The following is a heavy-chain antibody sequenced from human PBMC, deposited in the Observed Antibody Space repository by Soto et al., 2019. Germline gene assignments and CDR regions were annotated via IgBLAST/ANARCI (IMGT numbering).Heavy chain of an antibody. J-gene: IGHJ6*02. D-gene: IGHD1-1*01. V-gene: IGHV1-69*02. CDR3: ARKQPTTDYYYYYGMDV. CDR1: GGTFSSYT. CDR2: IIPILGIA. Sequence: SVKVSCTASGGTFSSYTISWVRQAPGQGLEWMGRIIPILGIANYAQKFQGRVTITADKSTSTAYMELSSLRSEDTAVYYCARKQPTTDYYYYYGMDVWGQGTTVTVSS.